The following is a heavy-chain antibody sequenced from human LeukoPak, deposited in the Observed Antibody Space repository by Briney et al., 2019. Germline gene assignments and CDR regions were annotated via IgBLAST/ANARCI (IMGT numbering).Heavy chain of an antibody. Sequence: SETLSLTCTVSGGSISSYYWSWIRQPAGKGLEWIGRIYTSGSTNYNPSLKSRVTMSVDTSKNQFSLKLSSVTAADTAVYYCARDNPTRNPRHSYGYRYYYYMDVWGKGTTVTVSS. D-gene: IGHD5-18*01. V-gene: IGHV4-4*07. CDR3: ARDNPTRNPRHSYGYRYYYYMDV. J-gene: IGHJ6*03. CDR1: GGSISSYY. CDR2: IYTSGST.